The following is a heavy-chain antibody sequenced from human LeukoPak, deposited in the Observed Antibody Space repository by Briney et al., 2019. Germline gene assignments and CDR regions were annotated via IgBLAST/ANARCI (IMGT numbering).Heavy chain of an antibody. D-gene: IGHD1-26*01. CDR3: AKDLVSGSYCLDY. V-gene: IGHV3-30*02. Sequence: GGSLRLSCAASGFTFSSYGMHWVRQAPGKGLEWVAFIRYDGSNKYYADSVKGRFTISRDNSKNTLYLQMNSLRAEDTAVYYCAKDLVSGSYCLDYWGQGTLVTVSS. CDR2: IRYDGSNK. CDR1: GFTFSSYG. J-gene: IGHJ4*02.